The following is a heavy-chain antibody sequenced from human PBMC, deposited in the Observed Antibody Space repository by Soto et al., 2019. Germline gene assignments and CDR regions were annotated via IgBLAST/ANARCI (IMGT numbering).Heavy chain of an antibody. CDR3: ASAIVFVVVVAATPPYYYGMDV. Sequence: QVQLVQSGAEVKKPGSSVKVSCKASGGTFSSYAISWVRQAPGQGLEWMGGIIPIFGTANYAQKFQGRVTITADGSTSTAYMELSSLRSEDTAVYYCASAIVFVVVVAATPPYYYGMDVWGQGTTVTVSS. D-gene: IGHD2-15*01. J-gene: IGHJ6*02. V-gene: IGHV1-69*01. CDR2: IIPIFGTA. CDR1: GGTFSSYA.